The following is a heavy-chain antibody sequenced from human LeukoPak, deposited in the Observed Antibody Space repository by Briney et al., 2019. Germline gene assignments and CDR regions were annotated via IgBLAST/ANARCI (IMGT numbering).Heavy chain of an antibody. D-gene: IGHD2-2*02. Sequence: ASVKVSCKASGGTFSSYAISWVRQAPGQGLEWMGGIIPIFGTANYAQKFQGRVTITADESTSTAYMELSSLRSEDTAVYYCARGTPIPGQLPWTGFDPWGQGTLVTVSS. CDR3: ARGTPIPGQLPWTGFDP. J-gene: IGHJ5*02. V-gene: IGHV1-69*13. CDR1: GGTFSSYA. CDR2: IIPIFGTA.